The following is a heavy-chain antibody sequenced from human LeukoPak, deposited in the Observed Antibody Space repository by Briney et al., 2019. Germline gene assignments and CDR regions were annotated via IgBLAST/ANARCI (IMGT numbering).Heavy chain of an antibody. CDR2: ISTSSSAI. D-gene: IGHD6-13*01. V-gene: IGHV3-48*02. CDR3: ARDSSAGRFPFDY. Sequence: GESLKISCAASGFTFSKYSMNWVRQAPGQGLEWVSHISTSSSAIYYADSVKGRFTISRDNAKNSLSLQMTSLRDEDTAVYYCARDSSAGRFPFDYWGQGTLVTVSS. J-gene: IGHJ4*02. CDR1: GFTFSKYS.